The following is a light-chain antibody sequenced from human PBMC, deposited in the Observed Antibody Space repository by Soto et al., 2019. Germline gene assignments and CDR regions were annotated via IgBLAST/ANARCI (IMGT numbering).Light chain of an antibody. J-gene: IGLJ1*01. Sequence: QSALTQPPSASWSPGQSVTISCTGTSSDVGAYDYVSWYQQHPGKAPKLMIYEINKRPSGVPDRFSGSKSGNTASLTVSGLQAEDEADYYCSSFAGSNNFPDVFGTGTKLTVL. V-gene: IGLV2-8*01. CDR1: SSDVGAYDY. CDR3: SSFAGSNNFPDV. CDR2: EIN.